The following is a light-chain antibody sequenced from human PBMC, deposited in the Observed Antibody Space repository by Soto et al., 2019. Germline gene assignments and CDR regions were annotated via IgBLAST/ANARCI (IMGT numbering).Light chain of an antibody. CDR2: GAS. Sequence: EIFVAQSPGTLSLFRRERATLSCRASQSVSSSYLAWYQQKPGQAPRLLIYGASSRATGIPDRFSGSGSGTDFTLTISRLEPEDFAVYYCQQYGSSPLTFGGGTKVDI. CDR3: QQYGSSPLT. CDR1: QSVSSSY. J-gene: IGKJ4*01. V-gene: IGKV3-20*01.